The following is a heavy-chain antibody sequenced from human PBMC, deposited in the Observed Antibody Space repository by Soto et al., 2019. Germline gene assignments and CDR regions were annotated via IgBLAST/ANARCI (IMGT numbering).Heavy chain of an antibody. Sequence: PSETLSLTCTVSGGSISSYYWSWIRQPPGKGLEWIGYIYYSGSTNYNPSLKSRVTISVDTSKNQFSLKLSSVTAADTAVYYCASWWVSGGMDVWGQGTTVTVSS. J-gene: IGHJ6*02. CDR3: ASWWVSGGMDV. V-gene: IGHV4-59*08. CDR2: IYYSGST. CDR1: GGSISSYY. D-gene: IGHD2-8*02.